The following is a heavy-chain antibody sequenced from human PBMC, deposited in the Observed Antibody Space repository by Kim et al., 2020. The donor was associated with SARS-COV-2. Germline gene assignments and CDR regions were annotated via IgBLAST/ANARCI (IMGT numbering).Heavy chain of an antibody. CDR3: ARDVCPGGSGSYCAFDI. J-gene: IGHJ3*02. V-gene: IGHV1-69*13. CDR1: GGTFSSYA. CDR2: IIPIFGTA. Sequence: SVKVSCKASGGTFSSYAISWVRQAPGQGLEWMRGIIPIFGTANYAQKFQGRVTITADESTSTAYMELSSLRSEDTAVYYCARDVCPGGSGSYCAFDIWGQGTMVTVSS. D-gene: IGHD3-10*01.